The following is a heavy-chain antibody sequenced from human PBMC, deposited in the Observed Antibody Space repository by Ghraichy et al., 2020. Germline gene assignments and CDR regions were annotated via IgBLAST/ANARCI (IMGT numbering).Heavy chain of an antibody. CDR2: ISYDGSNK. CDR3: AAYGVPAAIRGQFDY. J-gene: IGHJ4*02. Sequence: GGSLRLSCAASGFTFSNYAMHWVRQAPGKGLEWVAVISYDGSNKYYADSVKGRFTISRDNSKNTLYLQMNSLRAEDTAVYYCAAYGVPAAIRGQFDYWGQGTLVTVSS. D-gene: IGHD2-2*02. CDR1: GFTFSNYA. V-gene: IGHV3-30*04.